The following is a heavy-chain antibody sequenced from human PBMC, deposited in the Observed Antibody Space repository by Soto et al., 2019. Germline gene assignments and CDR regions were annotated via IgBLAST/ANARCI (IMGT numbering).Heavy chain of an antibody. Sequence: ASVKVSCKVSGYTLTELSMHWVRQAPGKGLEWMGGFDPEDGETIYAQKFQGRVTMTEDTSTDTAYMELSSLRSEDTAVYYCATGYCSGGSCQAGAFDIWGQGTMVTVSS. CDR1: GYTLTELS. CDR2: FDPEDGET. D-gene: IGHD2-15*01. CDR3: ATGYCSGGSCQAGAFDI. J-gene: IGHJ3*02. V-gene: IGHV1-24*01.